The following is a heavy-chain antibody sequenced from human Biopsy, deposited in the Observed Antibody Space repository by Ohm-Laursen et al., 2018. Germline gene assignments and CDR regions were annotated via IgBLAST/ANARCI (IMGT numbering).Heavy chain of an antibody. CDR1: GGSVSSNVAY. V-gene: IGHV4-39*07. CDR3: AGIVLGPTNDAFDI. D-gene: IGHD1-26*01. Sequence: SDTLSLTWTVSGGSVSSNVAYWAWIRQPPGKGLESIGSIFYSGITYYNPSLQSRVTMSVDTSKNQFSLNLNSVTAADTAVYYCAGIVLGPTNDAFDIWGQGTMVTVSS. CDR2: IFYSGIT. J-gene: IGHJ3*02.